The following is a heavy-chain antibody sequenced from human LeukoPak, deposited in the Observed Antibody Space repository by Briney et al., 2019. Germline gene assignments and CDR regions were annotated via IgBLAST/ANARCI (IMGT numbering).Heavy chain of an antibody. CDR1: GFTFSSYE. Sequence: GGSLRLSCAASGFTFSSYEMNWVRQAPGKGLEWVSYISSSGSTIYYADSVKGRFTISRDNAKNSLYLQMNSLRAEDMAVYYCARARKAYYFDYWGQGTLVTVSS. J-gene: IGHJ4*02. CDR3: ARARKAYYFDY. V-gene: IGHV3-48*03. CDR2: ISSSGSTI.